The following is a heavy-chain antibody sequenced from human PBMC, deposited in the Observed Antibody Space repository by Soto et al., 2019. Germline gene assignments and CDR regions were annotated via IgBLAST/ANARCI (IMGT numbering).Heavy chain of an antibody. D-gene: IGHD3-10*01. Sequence: QVQLQESGPGLVKPSQTLSLTCTVSVGSISSGGYYWSWIRQHPGKGLEGIGYIYYSGSTYYNPSLKSRVTISVDTSKNQFSLKLSSVTAADTAVYYCARDRKITSTKPGWFDPWGQGTLVTVSS. CDR2: IYYSGST. CDR1: VGSISSGGYY. CDR3: ARDRKITSTKPGWFDP. J-gene: IGHJ5*02. V-gene: IGHV4-31*03.